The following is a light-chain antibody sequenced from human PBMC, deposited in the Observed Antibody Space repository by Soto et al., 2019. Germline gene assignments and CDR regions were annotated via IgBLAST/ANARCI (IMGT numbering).Light chain of an antibody. Sequence: SFLTLPPSASGTPGQSVTISCSGSSSNIGGNPVNWYQQLPGTAPNLLIYNNNQRPSGVPDRFSGSKSGTSASLAISGLQSEDEADYYCAAWHDSLNGPVFGGGTKVTV. CDR3: AAWHDSLNGPV. CDR2: NNN. V-gene: IGLV1-44*01. CDR1: SSNIGGNP. J-gene: IGLJ3*02.